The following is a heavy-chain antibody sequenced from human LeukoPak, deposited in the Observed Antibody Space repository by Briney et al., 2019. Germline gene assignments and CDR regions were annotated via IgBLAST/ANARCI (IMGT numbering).Heavy chain of an antibody. J-gene: IGHJ4*02. D-gene: IGHD3-10*01. CDR2: IYYSGST. CDR1: GGSISSYY. V-gene: IGHV4-39*01. CDR3: ARRGVRRGYYYGSGSYYNGANFDY. Sequence: PSETLSLTCSVSGGSISSYYWGWIRQPPGKGLEWIGSIYYSGSTYYNPSLKSRVTISVDTSKNQFSLKLSSVTAADTAVYYCARRGVRRGYYYGSGSYYNGANFDYWGQGTLVTVSS.